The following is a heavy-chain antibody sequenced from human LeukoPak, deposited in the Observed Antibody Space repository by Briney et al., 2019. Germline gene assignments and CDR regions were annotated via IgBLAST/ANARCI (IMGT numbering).Heavy chain of an antibody. CDR2: ASVSGRT. D-gene: IGHD3-10*01. J-gene: IGHJ5*02. Sequence: PSETLSLTCTVSGGSISDYYWSWIRQPPGQPLEWIGYASVSGRTNYNLSLKSRVTIPLDTSANQVSLELSSVTAADTAVYYCARVHYVSGTVSSWLDPWGQGTLVTVSS. CDR1: GGSISDYY. CDR3: ARVHYVSGTVSSWLDP. V-gene: IGHV4-4*08.